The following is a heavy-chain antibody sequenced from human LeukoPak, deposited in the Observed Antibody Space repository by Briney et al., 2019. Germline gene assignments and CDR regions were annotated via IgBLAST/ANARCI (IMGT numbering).Heavy chain of an antibody. J-gene: IGHJ6*02. V-gene: IGHV4-34*01. D-gene: IGHD1-20*01. CDR3: ARFNWNYYSYYGMDV. CDR2: INHSGST. CDR1: GGSFSGYY. Sequence: SETLSLTCAVYGGSFSGYYWSWIRQPPGKGLEWIGEINHSGSTNYNPSLKSRVTISVDKSKNQFPLKLSSVTAADTAVYYCARFNWNYYSYYGMDVWGQGTTVTVSS.